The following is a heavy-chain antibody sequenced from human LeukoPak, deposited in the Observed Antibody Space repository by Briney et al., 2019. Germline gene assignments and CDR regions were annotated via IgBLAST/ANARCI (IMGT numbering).Heavy chain of an antibody. V-gene: IGHV3-23*01. D-gene: IGHD1-26*01. CDR3: AEDWDSGSNPLY. CDR2: ISGSGGST. Sequence: PGGSLRLSCAASGFTFSSYAMSWVRQAPGKGLEWVSAISGSGGSTYYADSVKGRFTVSRDNSKNTLYLQMNSLRAEDTPVYYCAEDWDSGSNPLYWGQRTLVTVSS. J-gene: IGHJ4*02. CDR1: GFTFSSYA.